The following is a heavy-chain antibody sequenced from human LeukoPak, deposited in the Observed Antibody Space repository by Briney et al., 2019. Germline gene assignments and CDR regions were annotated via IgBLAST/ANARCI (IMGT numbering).Heavy chain of an antibody. J-gene: IGHJ6*02. CDR3: TTCLNGAGQPVAIYYYGMDV. Sequence: ASVKVSCKASGYTFTDYYMHWVRQAPGQGLEWMGWINPNSRGTDSAPKFQGRVTMTEDTSADTAYMELSSLRSEDTAVYYCTTCLNGAGQPVAIYYYGMDVWGQGTTVTVSS. CDR1: GYTFTDYY. V-gene: IGHV1-2*02. CDR2: INPNSRGT. D-gene: IGHD2-2*01.